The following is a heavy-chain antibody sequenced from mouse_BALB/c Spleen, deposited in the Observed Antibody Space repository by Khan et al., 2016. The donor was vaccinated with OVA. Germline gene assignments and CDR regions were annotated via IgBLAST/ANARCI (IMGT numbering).Heavy chain of an antibody. V-gene: IGHV2-6-5*01. J-gene: IGHJ4*01. CDR2: IWGGGNT. Sequence: QVQLKQSGPGLVAPSQSLSITCTVSGFSLTDYGVSWIRQPPGKGLEWLGVIWGGGNTYYNSALRSRLSISKDNSKSQVFLEMSSLQTDDTAMYYCAKRVWSYYYALDYWGQGTSVTVSS. CDR1: GFSLTDYG. CDR3: AKRVWSYYYALDY.